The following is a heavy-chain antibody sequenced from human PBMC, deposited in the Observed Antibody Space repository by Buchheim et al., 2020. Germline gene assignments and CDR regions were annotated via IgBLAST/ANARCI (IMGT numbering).Heavy chain of an antibody. D-gene: IGHD3-16*02. CDR2: ISGSGGST. V-gene: IGHV3-23*01. CDR1: GFTFSSYA. Sequence: EVQLLESGGGLVQPGGSLRLSCAASGFTFSSYAMSWVRQAPGKGLEWVSAISGSGGSTYYADSVKGRFTISRDNSKNTLYLQMNSLRAEDTAVYYCAANDYDYIWGSYRTLDYWGQGTL. CDR3: AANDYDYIWGSYRTLDY. J-gene: IGHJ4*02.